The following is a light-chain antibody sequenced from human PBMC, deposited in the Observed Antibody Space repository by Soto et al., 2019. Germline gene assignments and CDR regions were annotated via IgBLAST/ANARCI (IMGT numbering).Light chain of an antibody. Sequence: QSALTQPASVSGSPGQSITISCTGTSSDIGGYHFVSWYQQHPGKAPKLMIYDVNNRPSGVSYRFSGFKSGNTASLTISGLQPEDEADYYCSSYTRGATDVFGTGTKLTVL. CDR3: SSYTRGATDV. CDR2: DVN. J-gene: IGLJ1*01. V-gene: IGLV2-14*01. CDR1: SSDIGGYHF.